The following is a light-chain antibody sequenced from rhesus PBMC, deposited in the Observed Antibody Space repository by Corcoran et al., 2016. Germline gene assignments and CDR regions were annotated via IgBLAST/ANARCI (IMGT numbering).Light chain of an antibody. V-gene: IGKV3-31*02. Sequence: EIVMTQSPATLSLSPGETATISCRTSQSVSSKLAWYQQKPGQAPRLLLYGASSRATGIPDRFSGSGAGTDYTLTISGLEPEDFAVYYCQETSNLWTFGQGTKVEIK. J-gene: IGKJ1*01. CDR3: QETSNLWT. CDR2: GAS. CDR1: QSVSSK.